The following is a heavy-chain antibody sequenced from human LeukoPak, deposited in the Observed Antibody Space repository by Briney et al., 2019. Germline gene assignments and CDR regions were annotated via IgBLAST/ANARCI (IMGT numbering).Heavy chain of an antibody. J-gene: IGHJ2*01. Sequence: ASVKVSCKASVYTFTSYDIKWVRQAPGQGLEWMGWINPNSGGTNYAQKFQGRVTMTRDTSISTAYMELSRLRSDDTAVYYCARSTAAAYDFWSGYPDWYFELWGRGTLVTVSS. CDR3: ARSTAAAYDFWSGYPDWYFEL. D-gene: IGHD3-3*01. CDR1: VYTFTSYD. V-gene: IGHV1-2*02. CDR2: INPNSGGT.